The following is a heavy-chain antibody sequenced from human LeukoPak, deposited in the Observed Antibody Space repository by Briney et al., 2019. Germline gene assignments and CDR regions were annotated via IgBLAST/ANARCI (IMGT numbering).Heavy chain of an antibody. CDR2: IIPVFRTA. CDR1: GDTFRRYS. CDR3: AGGEAAAVTSFDS. V-gene: IGHV1-69*06. Sequence: PSVKVSCTASGDTFRRYSISWMRQAPGQGLEWLGGIIPVFRTANYAQKFQGGVTITADKDTTTAYMELRRLRSEDTAIYYCAGGEAAAVTSFDSWGQGTQVTVSS. D-gene: IGHD6-13*01. J-gene: IGHJ4*02.